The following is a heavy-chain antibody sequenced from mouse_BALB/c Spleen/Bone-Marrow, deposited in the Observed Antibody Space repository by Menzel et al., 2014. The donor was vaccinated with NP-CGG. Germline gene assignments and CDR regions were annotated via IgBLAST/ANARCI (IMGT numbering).Heavy chain of an antibody. CDR1: GFTFSSYT. D-gene: IGHD3-3*01. CDR2: ISSGGSYT. CDR3: TRDPGRGRYFDV. Sequence: EVMLVESGGGLAKPGGSLKLSCAASGFTFSSYTMSWVRQTPEKRLEWVATISSGGSYTYYPDSVKGRFTISRDNAKNTLYLQMSSLKSEDTAMYYCTRDPGRGRYFDVWGAGTTVTVSS. V-gene: IGHV5-6-4*01. J-gene: IGHJ1*01.